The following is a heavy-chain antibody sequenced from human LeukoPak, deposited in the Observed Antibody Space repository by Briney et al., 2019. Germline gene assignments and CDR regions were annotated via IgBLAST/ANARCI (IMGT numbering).Heavy chain of an antibody. CDR2: ISGSGGST. CDR1: GFTFSSYA. J-gene: IGHJ4*02. Sequence: GGSLRLSCAASGFTFSSYAMSWVRQAPGKGLEWVSAISGSGGSTYYADSVKGRFTISRDNSKNTLYLQMNSLRAEDTAVYYCAKPRRALLWFGDPFDYWGQGTLVTVSS. D-gene: IGHD3-10*01. CDR3: AKPRRALLWFGDPFDY. V-gene: IGHV3-23*01.